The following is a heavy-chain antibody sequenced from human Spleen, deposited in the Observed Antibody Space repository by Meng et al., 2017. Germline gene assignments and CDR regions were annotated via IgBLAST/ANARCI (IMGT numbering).Heavy chain of an antibody. Sequence: QVRLGESGGDLVKPGGSLRLSCAASTFTFSDYYMAWIRQGPGEGLEWVAFISNTGDTKYYAASVKGRFTISRDNAKNSLYLQMNSLRVEDTAVYYCARVGGDSYGFPNDCWGQGTLVTVSS. J-gene: IGHJ4*02. CDR3: ARVGGDSYGFPNDC. D-gene: IGHD5-18*01. CDR1: TFTFSDYY. CDR2: ISNTGDTK. V-gene: IGHV3-11*01.